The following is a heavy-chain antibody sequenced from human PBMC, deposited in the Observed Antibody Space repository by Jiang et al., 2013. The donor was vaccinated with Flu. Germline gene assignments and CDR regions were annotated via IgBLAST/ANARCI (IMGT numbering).Heavy chain of an antibody. Sequence: TFSQLCLELGPAQAPGKGLEWVSAISASGGSTYSADSVKGRFTISRDNTKNTLYLQMNSLGAEDTAIYYCAKVGYSGYDDAFDIWGQGTMVTVSS. CDR1: TFSQLC. V-gene: IGHV3-23*01. D-gene: IGHD5-12*01. CDR2: ISASGGST. J-gene: IGHJ3*02. CDR3: AKVGYSGYDDAFDI.